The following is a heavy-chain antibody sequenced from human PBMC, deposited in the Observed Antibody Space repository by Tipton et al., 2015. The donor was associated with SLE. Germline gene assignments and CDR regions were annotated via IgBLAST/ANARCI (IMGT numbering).Heavy chain of an antibody. CDR3: AREERTGWVL. J-gene: IGHJ3*01. Sequence: QSGAEVKKPGASVKVSCKASGYPFIGYYLHWVRQAPGQGLEWMGWINPNSGGTYSAQKFQGRVTMTRDTSISTAYMELSRLRSDDTAVFYCAREERTGWVLWGQGTRVTVSS. D-gene: IGHD1-1*01. V-gene: IGHV1-2*02. CDR1: GYPFIGYY. CDR2: INPNSGGT.